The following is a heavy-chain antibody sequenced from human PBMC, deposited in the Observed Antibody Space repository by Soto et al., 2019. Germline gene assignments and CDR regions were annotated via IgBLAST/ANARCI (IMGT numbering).Heavy chain of an antibody. D-gene: IGHD6-19*01. CDR1: GDSISPYF. CDR3: AREGGYFDSSGSGVYHYYGVDV. CDR2: IYFSGST. J-gene: IGHJ6*02. V-gene: IGHV4-4*07. Sequence: SETLSLTCTVGGDSISPYFWSCIRQPAGKGLEWIGRIYFSGSTHYEPSFKSRVTMSVDRSKKQVTLKMRSMTAADTAVYYCAREGGYFDSSGSGVYHYYGVDVWGQGTTVTVSS.